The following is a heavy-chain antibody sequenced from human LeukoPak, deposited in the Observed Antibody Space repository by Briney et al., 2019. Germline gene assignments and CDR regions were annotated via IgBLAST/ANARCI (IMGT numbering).Heavy chain of an antibody. CDR3: ARGLYAYYGMDV. V-gene: IGHV3-48*01. CDR1: GFTFSSYS. CDR2: ISISSII. Sequence: GGSLRLSCAASGFTFSSYSMNWVRQAPGKGLEWISYISISSIIYYADSVKGRFTISRDNAKNSLYLQMNSLRAEDTAVYYCARGLYAYYGMDVWGQGTTVTVSS. J-gene: IGHJ6*02. D-gene: IGHD2/OR15-2a*01.